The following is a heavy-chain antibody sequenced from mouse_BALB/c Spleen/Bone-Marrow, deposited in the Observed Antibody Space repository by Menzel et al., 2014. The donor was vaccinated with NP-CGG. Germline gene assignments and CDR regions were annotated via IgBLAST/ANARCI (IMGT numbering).Heavy chain of an antibody. CDR2: ISYSGST. CDR3: ARRTSSSWFAY. J-gene: IGHJ3*01. Sequence: VQLKESGPGLVKPSQSLSLTCTVTGYSITSDYAWNWIRQFPGNKLEWMGYISYSGSTSYNPSLKSRISITRDTSKNQFFLQLNSVTTEDTATYYCARRTSSSWFAYWGQGTLVTVSA. CDR1: GYSITSDYA. D-gene: IGHD1-1*01. V-gene: IGHV3-2*02.